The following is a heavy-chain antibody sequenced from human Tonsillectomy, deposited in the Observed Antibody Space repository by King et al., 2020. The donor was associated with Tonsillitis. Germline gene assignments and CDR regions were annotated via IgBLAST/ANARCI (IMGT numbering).Heavy chain of an antibody. Sequence: QLVQSGAEVKKPGSSVKVSCKASGGTFSSYAISWVRQAPGQGLEWMGRIIPMLGIANYAQNFQGRVTITADKSTSTAYMELSSLRSEDTAVYYCASLTSLDDYYYVGVCGKGTTVTVSS. CDR3: ASLTSLDDYYYVGV. J-gene: IGHJ6*03. CDR1: GGTFSSYA. CDR2: IIPMLGIA. D-gene: IGHD6-6*01. V-gene: IGHV1-69*09.